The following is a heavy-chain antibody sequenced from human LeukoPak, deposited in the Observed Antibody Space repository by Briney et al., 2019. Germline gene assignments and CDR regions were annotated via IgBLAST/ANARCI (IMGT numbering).Heavy chain of an antibody. CDR3: ARDGCSSTSCYNNWFDP. D-gene: IGHD2-2*02. V-gene: IGHV1-8*03. CDR2: MNPNSGNT. Sequence: GASVKVSCKASGYTFTSYDINWVRQATGQGLEWMGWMNPNSGNTGYAQKFQGRVTITRNTSISTAYMELSSLRSEDTAVYYCARDGCSSTSCYNNWFDPWGQGTLVTVSS. J-gene: IGHJ5*02. CDR1: GYTFTSYD.